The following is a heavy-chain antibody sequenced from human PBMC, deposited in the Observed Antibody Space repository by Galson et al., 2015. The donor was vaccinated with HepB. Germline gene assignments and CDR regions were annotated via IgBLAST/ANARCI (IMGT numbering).Heavy chain of an antibody. CDR2: INPSGGST. D-gene: IGHD2-15*01. Sequence: SVKVSCKASGYTFTSYYMHWVRQAPGQGLEWMGIINPSGGSTSYAQKFQGRVTMTRDTSTSTVYMELSSLRSEDTAVYYCARLQHVVAATRGWFDPWGQGTLVTVSS. J-gene: IGHJ5*02. V-gene: IGHV1-46*03. CDR1: GYTFTSYY. CDR3: ARLQHVVAATRGWFDP.